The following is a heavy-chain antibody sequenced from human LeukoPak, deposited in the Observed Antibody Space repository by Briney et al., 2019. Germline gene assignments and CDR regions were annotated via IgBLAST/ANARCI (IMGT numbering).Heavy chain of an antibody. V-gene: IGHV3-7*01. CDR2: IKQDGSET. Sequence: PGGSLRLSCAASGFTFSSYSMNWVRQAPGKGLEWVANIKQDGSETYYVDSVKGRFTISRDNVKNSLFLQMNSLTAEDTAVYYCARKGGTRGPLNYWGQGTLVTVSS. CDR1: GFTFSSYS. J-gene: IGHJ4*02. D-gene: IGHD2-8*01. CDR3: ARKGGTRGPLNY.